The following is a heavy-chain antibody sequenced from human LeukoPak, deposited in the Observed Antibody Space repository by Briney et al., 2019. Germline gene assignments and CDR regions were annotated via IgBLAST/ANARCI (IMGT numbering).Heavy chain of an antibody. CDR2: ISSSSSTI. V-gene: IGHV3-48*04. Sequence: PGGSLRLSCAASGFTFSSYSMNWVRQAPGKGLEWVSYISSSSSTIYYADSVKGRFTISRDNAKNSVYLQMNSLRAEDTAVYYCARDKGRTYSSSWRPFDYWGQGTLVTVSS. CDR1: GFTFSSYS. J-gene: IGHJ4*02. CDR3: ARDKGRTYSSSWRPFDY. D-gene: IGHD6-13*01.